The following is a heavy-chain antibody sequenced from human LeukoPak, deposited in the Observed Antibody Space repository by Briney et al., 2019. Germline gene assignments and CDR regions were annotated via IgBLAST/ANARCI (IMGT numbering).Heavy chain of an antibody. CDR1: GYTFTSYY. CDR3: AGGGGYCSGGSCYKYYYYGMDV. D-gene: IGHD2-15*01. Sequence: ASVKVSCKASGYTFTSYYMHWVRQAPGQGLEWMGIINPSGGSTSYAQKFQGRVTMTRDTSTSTVYMELSSLRSEDTAVYYCAGGGGYCSGGSCYKYYYYGMDVWGQGTTVTVSS. V-gene: IGHV1-46*01. CDR2: INPSGGST. J-gene: IGHJ6*02.